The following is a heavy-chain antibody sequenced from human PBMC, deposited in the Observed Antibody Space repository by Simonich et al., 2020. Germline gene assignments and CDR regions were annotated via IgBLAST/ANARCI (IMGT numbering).Heavy chain of an antibody. CDR3: ARHLQLGPFDY. V-gene: IGHV4-34*01. J-gene: IGHJ4*02. Sequence: QVQLQQWGAGLLKPSETLSLTCAVYGGSFSGYYWSWIRQPPGKGLEWIGEINHSGSTNYNPSLKGRVTISVDTSKNQFSLKLSSVTAADTAVYYCARHLQLGPFDYWGQGTLVTVSS. D-gene: IGHD1-1*01. CDR1: GGSFSGYY. CDR2: INHSGST.